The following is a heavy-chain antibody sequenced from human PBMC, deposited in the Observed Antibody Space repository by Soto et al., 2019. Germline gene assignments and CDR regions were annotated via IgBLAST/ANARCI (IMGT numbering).Heavy chain of an antibody. V-gene: IGHV1-69*13. D-gene: IGHD3-22*01. J-gene: IGHJ4*02. CDR3: ARDSGDYYDSSGYYYGTHIDY. Sequence: SVKVSCKASGGTFSSYAISWVRQAPGQGLEWMGGIIPIFGTANYAQKFQGRVTITADESTSTAYMELSSLRSEDTAVYYCARDSGDYYDSSGYYYGTHIDYWGQGTLVTVSS. CDR2: IIPIFGTA. CDR1: GGTFSSYA.